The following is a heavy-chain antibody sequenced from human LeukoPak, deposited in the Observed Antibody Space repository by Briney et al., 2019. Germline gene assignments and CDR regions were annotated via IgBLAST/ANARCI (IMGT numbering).Heavy chain of an antibody. CDR1: GFTFSSYN. D-gene: IGHD3-22*01. V-gene: IGHV3-21*01. Sequence: KAGGSLGLSCAASGFTFSSYNMNWVRQAPGKGLEWVSCISSSSSYIYYADSVKGRFTISRDNAKNSLYLQMNSLRAEDTAVYYCAGYYYDSSGYYPVYLGQGTLVTVSS. J-gene: IGHJ4*02. CDR3: AGYYYDSSGYYPVY. CDR2: ISSSSSYI.